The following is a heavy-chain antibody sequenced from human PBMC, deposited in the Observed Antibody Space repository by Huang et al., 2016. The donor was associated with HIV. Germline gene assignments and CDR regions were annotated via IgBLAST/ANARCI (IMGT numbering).Heavy chain of an antibody. D-gene: IGHD2-15*01. CDR1: GYTFSNYD. J-gene: IGHJ4*02. CDR2: MNPNSGNT. CDR3: ATLPPVNYGRSGGRVRDY. V-gene: IGHV1-8*01. Sequence: QVQLVQSGAEVKKPGASVKVSCKASGYTFSNYDINWVRQAPGQGLEWMGWMNPNSGNTGEARKCQGRVTMTRSTSISTAYMELSRLRFEDTAVYYCATLPPVNYGRSGGRVRDYWGQGSLVTVSS.